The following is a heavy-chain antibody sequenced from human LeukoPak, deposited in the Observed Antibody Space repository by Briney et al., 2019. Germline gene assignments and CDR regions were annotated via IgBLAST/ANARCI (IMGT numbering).Heavy chain of an antibody. CDR3: ARKPGVVVVVAATPIGYYGMDV. J-gene: IGHJ6*02. V-gene: IGHV3-21*01. Sequence: NPGGSLRLSCAASGFTFSIYSMNWVRQAPGKGLEWVSSITSRSDYIYYADSVKGRFTISRDNSKNTLYLQMNSLRAEDTAVYYCARKPGVVVVVAATPIGYYGMDVWGQGTTVTVSS. CDR2: ITSRSDYI. CDR1: GFTFSIYS. D-gene: IGHD2-15*01.